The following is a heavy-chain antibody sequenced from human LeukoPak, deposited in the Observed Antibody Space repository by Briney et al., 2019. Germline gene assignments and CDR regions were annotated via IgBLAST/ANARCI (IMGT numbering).Heavy chain of an antibody. D-gene: IGHD3-10*01. CDR1: GGSFSGYY. V-gene: IGHV4-34*01. CDR3: ARTYYRDY. Sequence: PSETLSLTCAVCGGSFSGYYWSWIRQPPGKGLEWIGEINHSGSTNYNPSLKSRVTISVDTSKNQFSLKLSSVTAADTAVYYCARTYYRDYWGQGTLVTVSS. CDR2: INHSGST. J-gene: IGHJ4*02.